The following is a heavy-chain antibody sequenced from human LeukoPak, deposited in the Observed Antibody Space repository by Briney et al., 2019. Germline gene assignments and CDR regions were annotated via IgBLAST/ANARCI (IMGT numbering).Heavy chain of an antibody. J-gene: IGHJ4*02. D-gene: IGHD6-19*01. Sequence: GGSLRLSCVSSGFTLSSYSMTWVRQAPGKGLEWVSYISSSSSIIHSEDSVKGRFTISGDNAKTSLYLQMNSLRDEDTAVYYWAREAGYSSGWFGYWGQGTLVTVS. CDR3: AREAGYSSGWFGY. CDR1: GFTLSSYS. CDR2: ISSSSSII. V-gene: IGHV3-48*02.